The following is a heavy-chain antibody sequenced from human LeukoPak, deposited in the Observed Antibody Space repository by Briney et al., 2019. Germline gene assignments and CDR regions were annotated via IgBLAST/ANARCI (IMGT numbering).Heavy chain of an antibody. CDR3: ARDLYLYFY. CDR2: INAYNGNT. Sequence: ASVKVSCKASGYTFTSYAMHWVRQAPGQRLEWMGWINAYNGNTNYAQKLQGRVTMTTDTSTSTAYMELRSLRSDDTAVYYCARDLYLYFYWGQGTLVTVSS. J-gene: IGHJ4*02. CDR1: GYTFTSYA. D-gene: IGHD2-2*02. V-gene: IGHV1-18*01.